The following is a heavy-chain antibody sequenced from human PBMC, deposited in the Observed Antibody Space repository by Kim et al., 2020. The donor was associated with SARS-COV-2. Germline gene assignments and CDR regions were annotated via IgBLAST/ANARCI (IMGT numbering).Heavy chain of an antibody. D-gene: IGHD3-10*01. Sequence: ASVKVSCKASGYTFTSYYVHWVRQAPGQGLEWMRIINPSNDATTYAQKFQGRVTLTRDTSTSTVYMELSSLISDDTALYYCSRNRIPMVRGAPAYWGQGT. CDR3: SRNRIPMVRGAPAY. V-gene: IGHV1-46*01. J-gene: IGHJ4*02. CDR1: GYTFTSYY. CDR2: INPSNDAT.